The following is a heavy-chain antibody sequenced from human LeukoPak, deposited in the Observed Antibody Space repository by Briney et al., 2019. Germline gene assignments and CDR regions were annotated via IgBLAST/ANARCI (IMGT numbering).Heavy chain of an antibody. CDR2: IYHSGST. D-gene: IGHD3-10*01. Sequence: PSETLSLTCAVSGYSISSGYDWGWIRQPPGKGLEWIGSIYHSGSTYYNPSLKSRVTISVDTSKNQFSLKLSSVTAADTAVYYCAEVGAFDIWGQGTMVTVSS. CDR1: GYSISSGYD. J-gene: IGHJ3*02. CDR3: AEVGAFDI. V-gene: IGHV4-38-2*01.